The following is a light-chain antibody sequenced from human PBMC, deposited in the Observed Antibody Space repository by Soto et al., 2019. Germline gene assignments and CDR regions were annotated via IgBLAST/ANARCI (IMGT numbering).Light chain of an antibody. J-gene: IGKJ5*01. CDR2: AAS. Sequence: DLKPTQSPSFLSPSIGATVTITCRASQFISTSLAWYQVKPGKAPKLLIYAASTLESGVPSRFSATVSGTEFSLTITSLQPEDFATYYCQQLFDSPITFGQGTRLE. V-gene: IGKV1-9*01. CDR3: QQLFDSPIT. CDR1: QFISTS.